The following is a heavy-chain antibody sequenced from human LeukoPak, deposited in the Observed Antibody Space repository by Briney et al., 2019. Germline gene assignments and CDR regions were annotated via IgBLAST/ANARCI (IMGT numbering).Heavy chain of an antibody. CDR3: AGEGVSGSAYLYYFDY. Sequence: PGGSLRLSCAASGFTFSSYAMHWVRQAPGKGLEWVAVISYDGSNKYYADSVKGRFTISRDNSKNTLYLQMNSLRAEDTAVYYCAGEGVSGSAYLYYFDYWGQGTLVTVSS. D-gene: IGHD1-26*01. J-gene: IGHJ4*02. V-gene: IGHV3-30*04. CDR1: GFTFSSYA. CDR2: ISYDGSNK.